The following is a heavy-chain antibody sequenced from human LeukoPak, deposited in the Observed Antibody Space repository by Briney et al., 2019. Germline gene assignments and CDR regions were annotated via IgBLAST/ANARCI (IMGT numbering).Heavy chain of an antibody. CDR3: ARARIATVVTWHYYYGMDV. D-gene: IGHD4-23*01. V-gene: IGHV4-59*11. Sequence: SETLSLTCTVSGGSISSHYWSWIRQPPGKGLEWIGYIYYSGSTNYNPSLKSRVTISVDTSKNQFSLKLSSVAAADTAVYYCARARIATVVTWHYYYGMDVWGQGTTVTVSS. CDR2: IYYSGST. J-gene: IGHJ6*02. CDR1: GGSISSHY.